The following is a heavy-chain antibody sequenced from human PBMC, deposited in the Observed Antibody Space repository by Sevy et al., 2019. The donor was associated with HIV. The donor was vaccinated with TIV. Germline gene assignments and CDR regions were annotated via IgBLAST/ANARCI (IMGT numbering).Heavy chain of an antibody. D-gene: IGHD4-17*01. CDR2: ITRNSYEAYGGTT. Sequence: GGSLRLSCTTSGFSFDDYAMSWFRQAPGKGLEWVAFITRNSYEAYGGTTEYAASVKVRFTISRDDSESIAYLQMNSLKTADTAVYYCSRALATVLTPEYYFDYWGQGTLVTVSS. CDR1: GFSFDDYA. V-gene: IGHV3-49*03. CDR3: SRALATVLTPEYYFDY. J-gene: IGHJ4*02.